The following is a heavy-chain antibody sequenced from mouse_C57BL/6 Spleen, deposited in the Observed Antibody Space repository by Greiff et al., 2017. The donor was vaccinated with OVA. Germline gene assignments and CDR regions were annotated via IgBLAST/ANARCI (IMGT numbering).Heavy chain of an antibody. CDR2: ILPGSGST. Sequence: VQLQQSGAELMKPGASVKLSCKATGYTFTGYWIEWVKQRPGHGLEWIGEILPGSGSTNYNEKFKGKATFTADTSSNTAYMQLSSLTTEDSAIYYCARRSDYYYGSSHYFDYWGQGTTLTVSS. CDR1: GYTFTGYW. J-gene: IGHJ2*01. D-gene: IGHD1-1*01. V-gene: IGHV1-9*01. CDR3: ARRSDYYYGSSHYFDY.